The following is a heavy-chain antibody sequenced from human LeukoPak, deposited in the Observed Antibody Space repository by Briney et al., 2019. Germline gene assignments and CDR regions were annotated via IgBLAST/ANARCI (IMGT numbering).Heavy chain of an antibody. CDR3: ARESRGYYQWEYYYYGMDV. D-gene: IGHD1-26*01. V-gene: IGHV4-39*07. Sequence: PSETLSPTCTVSGGAISSNNYYWGWVRQPPGKGLEWIATISYSGRTYYNPSLTSQVTMSIDTSKNQFSLKLTSVTAADTAVYYCARESRGYYQWEYYYYGMDVWGQGTTVTVSS. J-gene: IGHJ6*02. CDR1: GGAISSNNYY. CDR2: ISYSGRT.